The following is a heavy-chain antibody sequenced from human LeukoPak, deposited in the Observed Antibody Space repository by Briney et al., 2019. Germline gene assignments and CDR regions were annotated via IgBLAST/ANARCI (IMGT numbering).Heavy chain of an antibody. J-gene: IGHJ4*02. D-gene: IGHD2-2*01. Sequence: GGSLRLSCAASGFTFSSYWMSWVRQAPGKGLEWVANIKQDGSEKYYVDSVKGRFTISRDNAKNSLYLQVNSLRAEDTAVYYCARRRCTSTSCFEGYWGQGTLVTVSS. V-gene: IGHV3-7*01. CDR3: ARRRCTSTSCFEGY. CDR1: GFTFSSYW. CDR2: IKQDGSEK.